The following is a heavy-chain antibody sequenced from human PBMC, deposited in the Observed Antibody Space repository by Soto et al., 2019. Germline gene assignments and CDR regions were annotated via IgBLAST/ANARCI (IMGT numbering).Heavy chain of an antibody. J-gene: IGHJ4*02. V-gene: IGHV1-46*01. CDR3: ARDLQYDFWSGYYGTFDY. CDR2: INPSGGST. D-gene: IGHD3-3*01. CDR1: GYTFTSYY. Sequence: ASVKVSCKASGYTFTSYYMHWVRQAPGQGLEWMGIINPSGGSTSYAQKFQGRVTMIRDTSTSTVYMELSSLRSEDTAVYYCARDLQYDFWSGYYGTFDYWGQGTLVTVSS.